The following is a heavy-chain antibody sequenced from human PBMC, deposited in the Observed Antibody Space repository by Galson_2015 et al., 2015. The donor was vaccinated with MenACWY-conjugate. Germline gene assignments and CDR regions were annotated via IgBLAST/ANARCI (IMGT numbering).Heavy chain of an antibody. V-gene: IGHV3-74*01. CDR3: ARDSRVGAPGTELDY. CDR2: ISTDGSST. D-gene: IGHD6-13*01. CDR1: GFTFRTYW. Sequence: SLRLSCAGSGFTFRTYWMHWVRQAPGQGPVWVSRISTDGSSTSYADYVKGRFTISRDNTKNTLYLQMNGLRAEDTAVYYCARDSRVGAPGTELDYWGQGTLVTVSS. J-gene: IGHJ4*02.